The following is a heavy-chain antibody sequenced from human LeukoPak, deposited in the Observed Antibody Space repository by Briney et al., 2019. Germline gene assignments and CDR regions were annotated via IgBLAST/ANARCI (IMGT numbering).Heavy chain of an antibody. D-gene: IGHD3-3*02. CDR3: ARTISISVYGMDV. CDR1: GFTVSSNY. J-gene: IGHJ6*02. Sequence: GESLRLSCAASGFTVSSNYMSWVRQAPGKGLDWVAGIYSGRSTYYADYVKGRFTISRDNSKNTLYLQMNSLRAEDTAVYYCARTISISVYGMDVWGQGTTVTVS. CDR2: IYSGRST. V-gene: IGHV3-66*01.